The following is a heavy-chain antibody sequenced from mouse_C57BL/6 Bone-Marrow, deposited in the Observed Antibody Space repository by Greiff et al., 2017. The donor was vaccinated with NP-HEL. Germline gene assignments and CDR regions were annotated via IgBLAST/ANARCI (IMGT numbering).Heavy chain of an antibody. D-gene: IGHD1-1*01. V-gene: IGHV5-6*01. CDR3: ARRGYGSRFAY. J-gene: IGHJ3*01. CDR2: ISSGGSYT. CDR1: GFTFSSYG. Sequence: DVQLVESGGDLVKPGGSLKLSCAASGFTFSSYGMSWVRQTPDKRLEWVATISSGGSYTYYPDSVKGRFTISRDNAKNTLYLQMSSLKSEDTAMYYCARRGYGSRFAYWGQGTLVTVSA.